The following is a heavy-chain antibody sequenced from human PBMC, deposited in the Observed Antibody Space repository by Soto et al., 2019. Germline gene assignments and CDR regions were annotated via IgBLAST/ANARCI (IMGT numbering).Heavy chain of an antibody. CDR3: ARRLNLDAFDF. Sequence: QITLKESGPTLVKPTQTLTLTCTFSGFSLNTFGVGVGWIRQPPGKALECLGVVYWDDDKRYSPSLKTRLSITKDSSKNQTVLTMTNMEPMDTATYYCARRLNLDAFDFWGQGTMVAVSS. J-gene: IGHJ3*01. V-gene: IGHV2-5*02. CDR1: GFSLNTFGVG. CDR2: VYWDDDK.